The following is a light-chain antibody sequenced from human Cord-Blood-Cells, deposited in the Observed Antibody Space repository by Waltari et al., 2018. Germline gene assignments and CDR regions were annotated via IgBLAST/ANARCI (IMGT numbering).Light chain of an antibody. CDR2: GNS. CDR3: QSYDSSLSGYV. Sequence: QSVLTQPPSVSGAPWQRVTISCTGSSSNIGAGYDVHWYQQLPGTAPKLLIYGNSNRPSGVPDRFSGSKSGTSASLAITGLQAEDEADYYCQSYDSSLSGYVFGTGTKDTVL. CDR1: SSNIGAGYD. J-gene: IGLJ1*01. V-gene: IGLV1-40*01.